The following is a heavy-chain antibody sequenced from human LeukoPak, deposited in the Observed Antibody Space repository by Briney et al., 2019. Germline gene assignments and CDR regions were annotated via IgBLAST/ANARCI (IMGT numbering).Heavy chain of an antibody. CDR2: IYYSGST. V-gene: IGHV4-39*01. CDR1: GGSISSSSYY. D-gene: IGHD1-26*01. Sequence: PSETLSLTCTVSGGSISSSSYYWGWIRQPPGKGLEWIGSIYYSGSTYYNPSLKSRVTISVDTSKNQFSLKQSSVTAADTAVYYCARPLSGGVGATYGAFDIWGQGTMVTVSS. J-gene: IGHJ3*02. CDR3: ARPLSGGVGATYGAFDI.